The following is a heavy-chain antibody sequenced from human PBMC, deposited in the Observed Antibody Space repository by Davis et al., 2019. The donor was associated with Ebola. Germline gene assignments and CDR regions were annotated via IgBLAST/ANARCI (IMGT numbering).Heavy chain of an antibody. CDR3: VRRLMSGHFDY. CDR2: IYWDDDK. J-gene: IGHJ4*02. D-gene: IGHD3-3*01. V-gene: IGHV2-5*02. Sequence: SGPTLVKPTQTLTLTCTFSGFSLNTRGVGVGWIRQPPGQPLEWLTLIYWDDDKRYSPSLRGRLTIAKDSSKNQVVVTMTNLDTVDTGTYYCVRRLMSGHFDYWGQGTLVTVSS. CDR1: GFSLNTRGVG.